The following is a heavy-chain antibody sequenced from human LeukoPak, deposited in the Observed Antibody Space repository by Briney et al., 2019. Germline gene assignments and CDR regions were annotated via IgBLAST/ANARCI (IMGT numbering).Heavy chain of an antibody. J-gene: IGHJ4*02. D-gene: IGHD1-26*01. CDR1: GGSSSSYY. Sequence: SETLSLTCTVSGGSSSSYYWSWIRQPAGKGLEWIGRIYTSGSTNYNPSLKSRVTMSVDTSKNQFSLKLSSVTAADTAVYYCARDGGEQWELLLDYWGQGTLVTVSS. CDR2: IYTSGST. V-gene: IGHV4-4*07. CDR3: ARDGGEQWELLLDY.